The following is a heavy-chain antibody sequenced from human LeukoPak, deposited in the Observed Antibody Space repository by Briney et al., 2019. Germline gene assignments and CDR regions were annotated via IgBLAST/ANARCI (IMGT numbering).Heavy chain of an antibody. CDR3: ARESMVRGVVFAP. D-gene: IGHD3-10*01. V-gene: IGHV1-69*13. CDR2: IIPIFGTA. Sequence: SVEVSCKASGGTFSSYAISWVRQAPGQGLEWMGGIIPIFGTANYAQKFQGRVTITADESTRTAYMELSSLRSEDTAVYYCARESMVRGVVFAPWGQGPLVTVSS. CDR1: GGTFSSYA. J-gene: IGHJ5*02.